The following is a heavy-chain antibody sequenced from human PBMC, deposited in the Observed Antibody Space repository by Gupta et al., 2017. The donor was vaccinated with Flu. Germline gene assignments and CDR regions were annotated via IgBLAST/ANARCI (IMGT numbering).Heavy chain of an antibody. CDR3: ASEVVTATALDY. Sequence: TCSRYSMNWVRQAPGKGLEWVSSISSSSSYIYYADSVKGRFTISRDNAKNSLYLQMNSLRAEDTAVYYCASEVVTATALDYWGQGTLVTVSS. CDR1: TCSRYS. J-gene: IGHJ4*02. V-gene: IGHV3-21*01. D-gene: IGHD2-21*02. CDR2: ISSSSSYI.